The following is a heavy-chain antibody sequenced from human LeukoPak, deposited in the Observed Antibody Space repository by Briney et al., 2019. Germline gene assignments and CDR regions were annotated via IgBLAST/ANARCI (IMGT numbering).Heavy chain of an antibody. Sequence: GGSLRLSCAASGFTFSRYWMSWVRQAPGKGLERVANIKEDGNQKNYVDSVKGRFTISRDNAKNSLYLEMNSLRAEDTAVYYCAKDGYKRWLQPDDAFDIWGQGTMVTVSS. CDR2: IKEDGNQK. J-gene: IGHJ3*02. D-gene: IGHD5-24*01. CDR1: GFTFSRYW. V-gene: IGHV3-7*03. CDR3: AKDGYKRWLQPDDAFDI.